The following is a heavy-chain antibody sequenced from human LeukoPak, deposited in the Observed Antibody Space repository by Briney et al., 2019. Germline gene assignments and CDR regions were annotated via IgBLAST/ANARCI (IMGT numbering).Heavy chain of an antibody. D-gene: IGHD3-22*01. Sequence: GASLRTSSGPPGITFRSSAMRWGRQAPGKGLGGGSGFSGSGGSTYYADSVKGRFTISRDNSKNTLYLQMNSLRAEDTAVYYCAKDDSSGYYYGYYFDYWGQGTLVTVSS. J-gene: IGHJ4*02. V-gene: IGHV3-23*01. CDR2: FSGSGGST. CDR3: AKDDSSGYYYGYYFDY. CDR1: GITFRSSA.